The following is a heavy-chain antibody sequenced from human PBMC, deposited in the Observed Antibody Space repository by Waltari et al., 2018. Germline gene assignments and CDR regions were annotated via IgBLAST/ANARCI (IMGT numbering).Heavy chain of an antibody. Sequence: QLLESGGGLAQQGGSLSFSCAASGLVFNTFALSWVRPAPGKGLEWVSGISSNGDTTYYADSVKGRFTISRDNSKNSLFLEMNNLRGDDTAIYYCVKSEISGWYVMDSWGQGTLVSVSS. D-gene: IGHD6-19*01. CDR3: VKSEISGWYVMDS. V-gene: IGHV3-23*01. CDR2: ISSNGDTT. J-gene: IGHJ4*02. CDR1: GLVFNTFA.